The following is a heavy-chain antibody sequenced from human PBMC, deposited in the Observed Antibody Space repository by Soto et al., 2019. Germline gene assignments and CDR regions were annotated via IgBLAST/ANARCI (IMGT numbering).Heavy chain of an antibody. CDR2: INAGNGNT. CDR1: GYTFTSYA. Sequence: QVQLVKSGAEVKKPGASVKVSCKASGYTFTSYAMHWVRQAPGQRLEWMGWINAGNGNTKYSQKFQGRVTITRDTSASTAYMELSILRSEDTAVYYCARGRGIGTFDYWGQGTLVTVSS. D-gene: IGHD1-26*01. J-gene: IGHJ4*02. V-gene: IGHV1-3*01. CDR3: ARGRGIGTFDY.